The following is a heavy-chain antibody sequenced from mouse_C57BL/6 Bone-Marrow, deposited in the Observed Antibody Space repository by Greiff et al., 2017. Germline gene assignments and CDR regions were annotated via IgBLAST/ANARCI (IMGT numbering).Heavy chain of an antibody. CDR2: IYPSDSET. J-gene: IGHJ2*01. Sequence: QVHVKQPGAELVRPGSSVKLSCKASGYTFTSYWMDWVKQRPGQGLEWIGNIYPSDSETHYNQKFKDKATLTVDKSSSTAYMQRSSLTSEDSAVXYCAKIYWEVEEYWGQGTTLT. V-gene: IGHV1-61*01. D-gene: IGHD4-1*01. CDR3: AKIYWEVEEY. CDR1: GYTFTSYW.